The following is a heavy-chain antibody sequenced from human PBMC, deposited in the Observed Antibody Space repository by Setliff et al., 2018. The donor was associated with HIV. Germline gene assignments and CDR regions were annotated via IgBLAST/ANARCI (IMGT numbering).Heavy chain of an antibody. Sequence: SETLSLTGAVAGYYISSGYYWGWIRQPPGKGLEWIGSIYHSGSTYYNPSLKSRVTISLDTSKNQFSLKLSSVTAADTAVYYCARDIQAASTGWFDPWGQGTLVTVSS. CDR2: IYHSGST. J-gene: IGHJ5*02. V-gene: IGHV4-38-2*02. CDR3: ARDIQAASTGWFDP. CDR1: GYYISSGYY. D-gene: IGHD6-13*01.